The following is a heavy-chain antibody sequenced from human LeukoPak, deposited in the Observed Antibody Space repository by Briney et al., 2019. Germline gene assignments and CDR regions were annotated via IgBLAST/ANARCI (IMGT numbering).Heavy chain of an antibody. V-gene: IGHV3-53*01. CDR1: GFTVSSNY. CDR2: LNEDGGYT. CDR3: VRDFFCSGGSCPLFDS. J-gene: IGHJ4*02. D-gene: IGHD2-15*01. Sequence: GGSLRLSCAASGFTVSSNYMSWVRQAPGKGLAWVSGLNEDGGYTYYADSVKGRFTISRDNSENTLYLPMSSLRAEDTAIYYCVRDFFCSGGSCPLFDSWGQGTLVSVSS.